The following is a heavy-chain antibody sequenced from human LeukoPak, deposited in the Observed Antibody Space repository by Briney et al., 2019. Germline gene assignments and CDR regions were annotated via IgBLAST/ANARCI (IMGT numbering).Heavy chain of an antibody. J-gene: IGHJ5*02. D-gene: IGHD6-13*01. CDR2: INHSGST. CDR3: ARGLAKGAASGWFDP. V-gene: IGHV4-34*01. CDR1: GGSFSGYY. Sequence: SETLSLTCAVYGGSFSGYYWGWIRQPPGKGLEWIGEINHSGSTNYNPSLKSRVTISIDTSKNQFSLKLSSVTAADTAVYYCARGLAKGAASGWFDPWGQGTLVTVSS.